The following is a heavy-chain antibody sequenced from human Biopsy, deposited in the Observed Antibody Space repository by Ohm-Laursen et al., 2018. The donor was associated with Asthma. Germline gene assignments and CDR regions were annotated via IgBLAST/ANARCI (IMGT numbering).Heavy chain of an antibody. Sequence: VKISCKSLGGTFNTYVIGWVRQAPGQGLEWMGGINSVFGTTTYPQKFQDRVTITADDSTSTVYMELGSLRSEDTAVYYCARKAGSCISRTCYSLDFWGQGTLVTVSS. J-gene: IGHJ4*02. V-gene: IGHV1-69*13. CDR1: GGTFNTYV. CDR3: ARKAGSCISRTCYSLDF. CDR2: INSVFGTT. D-gene: IGHD2-2*01.